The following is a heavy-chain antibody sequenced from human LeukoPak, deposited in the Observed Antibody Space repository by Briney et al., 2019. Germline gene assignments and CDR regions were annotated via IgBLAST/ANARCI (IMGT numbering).Heavy chain of an antibody. CDR3: ARDSPGYGAYVS. CDR2: IKQDGSEK. J-gene: IGHJ1*01. Sequence: GGSLRLSCAVSGFTFSSYWMSWVRQAPGKGLEWVASIKQDGSEKDHVDSVKGRFTISRDNAKNSLYLQMDSLTAEDTAVYYCARDSPGYGAYVSWGQGTLVSVSS. D-gene: IGHD5-12*01. V-gene: IGHV3-7*01. CDR1: GFTFSSYW.